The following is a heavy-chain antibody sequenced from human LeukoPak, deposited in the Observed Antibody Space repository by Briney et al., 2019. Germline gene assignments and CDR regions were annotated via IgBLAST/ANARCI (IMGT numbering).Heavy chain of an antibody. CDR3: ASGPRVDY. V-gene: IGHV3-53*01. J-gene: IGHJ4*02. CDR2: IYSGGST. Sequence: GGSLRLSCAASGLTFNTYSINWVRQAPGKGLEWVSVIYSGGSTYYADSVKGRFTISRDNSKNTLYLQMNSLRAEDTAVYYCASGPRVDYWGQGTLVTVSS. CDR1: GLTFNTYS.